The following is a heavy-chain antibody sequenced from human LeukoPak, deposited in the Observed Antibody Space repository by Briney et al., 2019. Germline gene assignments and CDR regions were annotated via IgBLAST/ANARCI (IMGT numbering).Heavy chain of an antibody. CDR3: ARAKPVLWFGELLANWFDP. J-gene: IGHJ5*02. CDR1: GGPISSGDYY. V-gene: IGHV4-30-4*01. CDR2: IYYSGST. D-gene: IGHD3-10*01. Sequence: SETLSLTCTVSGGPISSGDYYWSWIRQPPGKGLEWIGYIYYSGSTYYNPSLKSRVTISVDTSKNQFSLKLSSVTAADTAVYYCARAKPVLWFGELLANWFDPWGQGTLVTVSS.